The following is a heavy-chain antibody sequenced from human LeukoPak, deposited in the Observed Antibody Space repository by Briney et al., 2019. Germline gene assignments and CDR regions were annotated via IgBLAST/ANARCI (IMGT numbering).Heavy chain of an antibody. CDR1: GGSFSGYY. J-gene: IGHJ4*02. CDR2: INHSGST. CDR3: ARGCGSGSYYKFFDY. V-gene: IGHV4-34*01. D-gene: IGHD3-10*01. Sequence: SETLSLTCAVYGGSFSGYYWSWIRQPPGKGLEWIGEINHSGSTNYNPSLKSRVTISVDTSKNQFSLKLSSVTAADTAVYYCARGCGSGSYYKFFDYWGQGTLVPVDS.